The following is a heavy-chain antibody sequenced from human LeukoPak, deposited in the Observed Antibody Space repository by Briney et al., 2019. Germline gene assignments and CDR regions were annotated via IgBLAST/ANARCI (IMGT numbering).Heavy chain of an antibody. V-gene: IGHV4-34*01. Sequence: SETLSLTCAVYGGSFSGYYWSWLRQPPGKGLEWIGEINHSGSTNYNPSLKSRVTISVDTSKNQFSLKLSSVTAADTAVYYCARGASHRIFDYWGQGTLVTASS. CDR1: GGSFSGYY. CDR2: INHSGST. D-gene: IGHD2-2*01. CDR3: ARGASHRIFDY. J-gene: IGHJ4*02.